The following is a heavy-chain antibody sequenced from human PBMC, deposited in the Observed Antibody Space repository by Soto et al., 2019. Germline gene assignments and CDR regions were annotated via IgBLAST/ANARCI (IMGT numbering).Heavy chain of an antibody. CDR1: GYPFTNYW. Sequence: GESLKISCKGSGYPFTNYWIGWVRQMPGKGLEWMGIFYPGDSDTRYSPSFQGQVTISADKSINTAYLQWSSLKASDTAMYYCARHLEVATISQAYYWGQGTQVTSP. V-gene: IGHV5-51*01. D-gene: IGHD5-12*01. J-gene: IGHJ4*02. CDR2: FYPGDSDT. CDR3: ARHLEVATISQAYY.